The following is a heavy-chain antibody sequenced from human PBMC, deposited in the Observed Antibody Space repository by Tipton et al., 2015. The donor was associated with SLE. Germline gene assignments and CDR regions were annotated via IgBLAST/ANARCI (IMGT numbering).Heavy chain of an antibody. CDR2: ISNSGSII. V-gene: IGHV3-11*01. CDR1: GFTFSDYY. CDR3: ARSGDGYNGPFHI. Sequence: SLRLSCAASGFTFSDYYMSWIRQAPGKGLEWVSYISNSGSIIYYADSVKGRFTISRDNAKNSLYLQMNSLRAEDTAVYYCARSGDGYNGPFHIWGQGTMVTVSS. D-gene: IGHD5-24*01. J-gene: IGHJ3*02.